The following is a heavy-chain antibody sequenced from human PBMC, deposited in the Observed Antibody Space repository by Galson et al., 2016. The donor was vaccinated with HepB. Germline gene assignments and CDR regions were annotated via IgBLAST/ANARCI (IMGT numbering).Heavy chain of an antibody. CDR3: ATFSDSSDYYRDAFDV. Sequence: SVKVSCKATGYTFTRHYMQWVRQAPGQGLEWMGMINPSGGDTSYAQKFQGRVTMTRDTSTTTVYMELSNLRSDDTAVYYCATFSDSSDYYRDAFDVWGQGTTVTVAS. CDR1: GYTFTRHY. V-gene: IGHV1-46*01. J-gene: IGHJ3*01. D-gene: IGHD3-22*01. CDR2: INPSGGDT.